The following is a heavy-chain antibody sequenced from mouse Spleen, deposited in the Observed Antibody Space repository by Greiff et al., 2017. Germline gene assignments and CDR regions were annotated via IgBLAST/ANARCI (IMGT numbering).Heavy chain of an antibody. CDR3: ARHEWAYYRYDAAMDY. D-gene: IGHD2-14*01. CDR1: GYTFTEYT. Sequence: VKLQESGAELVKPGASVKLSCKASGYTFTEYTIHWVKQRSGQGLEWIGWFYPGSGSIKYNEKFKDKATLTADKSSSTVYMELSRLTSEDSAVYFCARHEWAYYRYDAAMDYWGQGTSVTVSS. J-gene: IGHJ4*01. CDR2: FYPGSGSI. V-gene: IGHV1-62-2*01.